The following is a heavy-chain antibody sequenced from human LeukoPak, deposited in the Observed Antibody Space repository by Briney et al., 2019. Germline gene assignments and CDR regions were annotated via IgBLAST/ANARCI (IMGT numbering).Heavy chain of an antibody. CDR1: GFTFSSYA. V-gene: IGHV3-23*01. Sequence: GGSLRLSCAASGFTFSSYAMSWVRQAPGKGLEWVSAISGSGGSTYYADSVKGRFTISRDNSKNTLYLQMNSLRAEDTAVYYCAKSGVVAANYYYYYYMDVWGKGTTVTVPS. D-gene: IGHD2-15*01. CDR2: ISGSGGST. CDR3: AKSGVVAANYYYYYYMDV. J-gene: IGHJ6*03.